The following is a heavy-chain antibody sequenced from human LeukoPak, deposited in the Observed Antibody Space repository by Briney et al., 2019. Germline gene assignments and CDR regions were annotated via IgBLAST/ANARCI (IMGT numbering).Heavy chain of an antibody. J-gene: IGHJ4*02. V-gene: IGHV4-59*12. D-gene: IGHD6-19*01. CDR1: GGSISSYY. CDR2: IYYSGST. CDR3: ARLYSSGWYY. Sequence: SETLSLTCTVSGGSISSYYWSWIRQPPGKGLEWIGYIYYSGSTNYNPALKSRVTISVDTSKNQFSLKLSSVTAADTAVYYCARLYSSGWYYWGQGTLVTVSS.